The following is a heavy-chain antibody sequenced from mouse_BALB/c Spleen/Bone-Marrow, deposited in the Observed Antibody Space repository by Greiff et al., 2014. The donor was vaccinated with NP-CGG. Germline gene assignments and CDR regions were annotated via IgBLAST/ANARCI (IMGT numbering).Heavy chain of an antibody. V-gene: IGHV5-17*02. CDR3: AAITTVVARYAMDY. Sequence: DVQLVESGGGLVQPGGSRKLSCAASGFTFSSFGMHWVRQAPEKGLEWVAYISSGSSTIYYADTVKGRFTISRDNPKNTLFLQMTRLRSEDTAMYYCAAITTVVARYAMDYWGQGTSVTVSS. CDR2: ISSGSSTI. D-gene: IGHD1-1*01. CDR1: GFTFSSFG. J-gene: IGHJ4*01.